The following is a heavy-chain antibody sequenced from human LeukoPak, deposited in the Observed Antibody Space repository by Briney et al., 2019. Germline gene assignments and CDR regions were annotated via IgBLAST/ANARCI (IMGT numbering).Heavy chain of an antibody. J-gene: IGHJ5*02. CDR2: INHSGST. Sequence: SETLSLTCAVYGGSFSGYYWSWIRQPPGKGLEWIGEINHSGSTNYNPSLKSRVTISVDTSKNQFSLKLSSVTAVDTAVYYCARGRRYCSSTSCYTPSTGGFDPWGQGTLVTVSS. V-gene: IGHV4-34*01. CDR3: ARGRRYCSSTSCYTPSTGGFDP. D-gene: IGHD2-2*02. CDR1: GGSFSGYY.